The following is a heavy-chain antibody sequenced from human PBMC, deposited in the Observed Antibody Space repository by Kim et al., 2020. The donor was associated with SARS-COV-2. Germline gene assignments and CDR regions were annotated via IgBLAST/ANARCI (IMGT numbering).Heavy chain of an antibody. CDR3: VKVGDVVTTYYQLNPTGWFDP. Sequence: GGSLRLSCVASGLTYGSFSSYGMSWVRQAPGKGLEWVSGISGSGTRTYYADSVKGRFTISRDNSKNTVYVQMKGLRTEDTAIYYCVKVGDVVTTYYQLNPTGWFDPWGQGTLVTVTS. CDR2: ISGSGTRT. CDR1: GLTYGSFSSYG. J-gene: IGHJ5*02. V-gene: IGHV3-23*01. D-gene: IGHD3-9*01.